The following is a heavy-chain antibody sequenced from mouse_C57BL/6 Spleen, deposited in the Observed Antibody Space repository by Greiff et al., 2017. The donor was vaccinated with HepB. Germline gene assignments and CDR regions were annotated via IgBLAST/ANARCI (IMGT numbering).Heavy chain of an antibody. Sequence: VQLQQSGAELVMPGASVKLSCKASGYTFTSYWMHWVKQRPGQGLEWIGEIDPSDSYTNYNQKFKGKSTLTVDKSSSTAYMQLSSLTSEDSAVYYCARFGLSYYFDYWGQGTTLTVSS. CDR3: ARFGLSYYFDY. CDR1: GYTFTSYW. V-gene: IGHV1-69*01. CDR2: IDPSDSYT. J-gene: IGHJ2*01.